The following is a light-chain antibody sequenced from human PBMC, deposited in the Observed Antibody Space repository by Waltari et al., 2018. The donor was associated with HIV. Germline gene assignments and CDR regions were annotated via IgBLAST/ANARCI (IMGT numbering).Light chain of an antibody. J-gene: IGLJ2*01. CDR3: AAWDDSLNGHLV. CDR2: PTT. CDR1: SSNICTNP. Sequence: QSVLTQPPSASGTPGQRVTISCSGGSSNICTNPVFWYQHLPGTAPKVLIYPTTQRPSGVPGRFSGSKSGTSAYLAISGLQSEDEADYYCAAWDDSLNGHLVFGGGTKLTVL. V-gene: IGLV1-44*01.